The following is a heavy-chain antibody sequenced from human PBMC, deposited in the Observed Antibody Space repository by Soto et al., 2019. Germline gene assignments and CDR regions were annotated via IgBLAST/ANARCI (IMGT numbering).Heavy chain of an antibody. J-gene: IGHJ1*01. CDR3: GSSKFRGLLLRY. CDR2: IVPTLGST. CDR1: GHPHT. D-gene: IGHD2-15*01. Sequence: QVHLVQSGAEVKKPGSSVRVSCTASGHPHTISWVRQAPGQGLEWLGGIVPTLGSTNYARNFQGRVTISADNSTGVVHMEFISRRCEDSATYYFGSSKFRGLLLRYWGLGT. V-gene: IGHV1-69*08.